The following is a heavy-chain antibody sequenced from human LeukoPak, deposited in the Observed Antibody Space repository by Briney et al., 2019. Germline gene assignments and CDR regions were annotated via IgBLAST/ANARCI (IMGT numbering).Heavy chain of an antibody. D-gene: IGHD2-2*01. Sequence: GGSLRLYCTASGFTFGDYAMSWVRQAPGKGLEWVGFIRSKAYGGTAEYAASVKGRFTISRDDSKSIAYLQMNSLRAEDTAVYYCARVDQPDYWGQGTLVTVSS. V-gene: IGHV3-49*04. CDR2: IRSKAYGGTA. J-gene: IGHJ4*02. CDR3: ARVDQPDY. CDR1: GFTFGDYA.